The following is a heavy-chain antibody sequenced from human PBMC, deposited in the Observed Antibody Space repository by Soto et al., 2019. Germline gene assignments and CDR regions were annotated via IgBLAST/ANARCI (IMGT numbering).Heavy chain of an antibody. CDR1: SGSMSSCLNH. D-gene: IGHD2-2*01. V-gene: IGHV4-39*01. CDR3: AKLAGYCSGTSCYGHYAMDV. J-gene: IGHJ6*02. Sequence: PLETLSLTCIVSSGSMSSCLNHWGCIRQPFGKVLEWIGNINYSGSTYYNPSLQSRLTISVDTSNNQFSLTLSSVTAADTAVYYCAKLAGYCSGTSCYGHYAMDVWGQGTTVT. CDR2: INYSGST.